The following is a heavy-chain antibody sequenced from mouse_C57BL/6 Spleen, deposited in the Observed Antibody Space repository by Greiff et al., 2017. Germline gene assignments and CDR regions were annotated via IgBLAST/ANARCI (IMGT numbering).Heavy chain of an antibody. CDR1: GFTFSDYG. CDR2: ISSGSSTI. Sequence: EVMLVESGGGLVKPGGSLKLSCAASGFTFSDYGMHWVRQAPEKGLEWVAYISSGSSTIYYADTVKGRFTISRDNANNTLFLQMTSLRSEDTSMYYCARPSWEARWGQGTLVTVSA. D-gene: IGHD4-1*01. V-gene: IGHV5-17*01. J-gene: IGHJ3*01. CDR3: ARPSWEAR.